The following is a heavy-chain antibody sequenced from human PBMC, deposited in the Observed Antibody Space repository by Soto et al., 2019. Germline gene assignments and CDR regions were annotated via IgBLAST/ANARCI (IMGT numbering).Heavy chain of an antibody. D-gene: IGHD3-3*01. Sequence: SQTLSLTCAISGDSVSSNSAAWNWIRQSPSRGLEWLGRTYYRSKWYNDYAVSVKSRITINPDTSKNQFSLRLNSVTPEDKAVYYCARAPSITIFGVVIDDYYYYGMDVWGQGTTVTVSS. CDR3: ARAPSITIFGVVIDDYYYYGMDV. CDR2: TYYRSKWYN. V-gene: IGHV6-1*01. J-gene: IGHJ6*02. CDR1: GDSVSSNSAA.